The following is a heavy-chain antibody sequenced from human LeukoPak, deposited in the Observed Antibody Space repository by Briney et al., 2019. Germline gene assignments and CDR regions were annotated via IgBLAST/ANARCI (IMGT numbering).Heavy chain of an antibody. CDR2: IYSGDIT. V-gene: IGHV3-53*01. CDR3: ARGSGYSYGFPDY. D-gene: IGHD5-18*01. Sequence: GGSLRLSCAASGFSFRTTYMSWVRKAPGKGLEWVSVIYSGDITYYTDSVKGRFTISRDNSKNTLYLQMNSLRAEDTAVYYCARGSGYSYGFPDYWGQGTLVTVSS. J-gene: IGHJ4*02. CDR1: GFSFRTTY.